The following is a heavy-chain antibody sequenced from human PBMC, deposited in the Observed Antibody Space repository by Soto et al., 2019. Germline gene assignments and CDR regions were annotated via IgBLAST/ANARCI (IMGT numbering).Heavy chain of an antibody. CDR1: GFSLSTSGVG. CDR2: IYWDDDK. Sequence: SGPTLVNPTQTLTLTCTFSGFSLSTSGVGVGWIRQPPGKALEWLALIYWDDDKRYSPSLKSRLTITKDTSKNQVVLTMTNMDPVDTATYYCAHRGQLRAAADLYYFDYWGQGTLVTVSS. CDR3: AHRGQLRAAADLYYFDY. D-gene: IGHD6-13*01. J-gene: IGHJ4*02. V-gene: IGHV2-5*02.